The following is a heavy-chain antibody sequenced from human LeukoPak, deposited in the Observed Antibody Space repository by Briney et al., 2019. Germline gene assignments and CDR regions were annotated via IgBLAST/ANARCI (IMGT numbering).Heavy chain of an antibody. CDR2: FDPEDGET. D-gene: IGHD3-22*01. J-gene: IGHJ3*02. Sequence: ASVKVSCKVSGYTLTELSMHWVRQAPGKGLEWMGGFDPEDGETIYAQKFQGRVTMTEDTSTDTAYMELSSLRSEDTAVYYCATSTDSSGYYAAFDIWGQGTMVTVSS. V-gene: IGHV1-24*01. CDR3: ATSTDSSGYYAAFDI. CDR1: GYTLTELS.